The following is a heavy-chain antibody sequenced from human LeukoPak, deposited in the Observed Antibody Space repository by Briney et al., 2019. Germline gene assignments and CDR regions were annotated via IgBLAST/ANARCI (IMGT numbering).Heavy chain of an antibody. CDR2: INPSGGST. D-gene: IGHD6-13*01. Sequence: GPSVKVSCKASGYTFTSYYMHWVRQAPGQGLEWMGIINPSGGSTSYAQKFQGRVTMTRDMSTSTVYMELSSLRSEDTAVYYCARAGQQLVHGAEIDYWGQGTLVTVSS. CDR1: GYTFTSYY. CDR3: ARAGQQLVHGAEIDY. V-gene: IGHV1-46*01. J-gene: IGHJ4*02.